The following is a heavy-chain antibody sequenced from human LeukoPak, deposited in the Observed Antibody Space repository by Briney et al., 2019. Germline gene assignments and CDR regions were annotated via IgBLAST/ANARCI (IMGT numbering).Heavy chain of an antibody. CDR1: GYTFTSYA. CDR3: ARRGLGGNYHPGDY. V-gene: IGHV1-3*01. Sequence: ASVKVSCKASGYTFTSYAMHWVRQAPGQRLEWMGWINAGNGNTKYSQKFQGRVTITRDTSASTAYMELSSLRSEDTAVYYCARRGLGGNYHPGDYWGRGTLVTVSS. D-gene: IGHD1-26*01. J-gene: IGHJ4*02. CDR2: INAGNGNT.